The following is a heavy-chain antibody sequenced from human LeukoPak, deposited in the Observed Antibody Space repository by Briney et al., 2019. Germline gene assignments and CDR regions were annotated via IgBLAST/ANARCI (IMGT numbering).Heavy chain of an antibody. D-gene: IGHD4-17*01. CDR1: GFTFSSYG. Sequence: GRSLRLSCAASGFTFSSYGMHWVRQAPGKGLEWAAVISYDGSNKYYADSVKGRFTISRDNSKNTLYLQMNSLRAEDTAVYYCAKANDYGDYSWYFDYWGQGTLVTVSS. V-gene: IGHV3-30*18. CDR3: AKANDYGDYSWYFDY. J-gene: IGHJ4*02. CDR2: ISYDGSNK.